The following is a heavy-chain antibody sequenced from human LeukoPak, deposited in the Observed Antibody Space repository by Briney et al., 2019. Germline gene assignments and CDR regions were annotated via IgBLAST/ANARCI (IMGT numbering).Heavy chain of an antibody. J-gene: IGHJ4*02. CDR1: GFVFSRYW. CDR2: INNDGSIT. CDR3: ARGPSVLGAIDN. Sequence: GGSLRLSCAASGFVFSRYWMHWVRQVPGKELVWVSRINNDGSITNSADSVKGRFTISRDNAKDMLCLQMDSLRVEDTAIYYCARGPSVLGAIDNWGQGTLVAVSS. V-gene: IGHV3-74*01. D-gene: IGHD3-10*01.